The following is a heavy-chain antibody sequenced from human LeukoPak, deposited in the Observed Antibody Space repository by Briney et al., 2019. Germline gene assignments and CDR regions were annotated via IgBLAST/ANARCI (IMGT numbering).Heavy chain of an antibody. V-gene: IGHV4-59*08. Sequence: SETLSLTCTASGGSISSYYWSWIRQPQGKGLELIGYISNSGSTNYNPSLKSRVTISLDTSKNQFSRKLSSVTAADTAVYYCARHFSGSGSGSYDTALDYWGQGTLVTVSS. CDR2: ISNSGST. CDR1: GGSISSYY. D-gene: IGHD3-10*01. J-gene: IGHJ4*02. CDR3: ARHFSGSGSGSYDTALDY.